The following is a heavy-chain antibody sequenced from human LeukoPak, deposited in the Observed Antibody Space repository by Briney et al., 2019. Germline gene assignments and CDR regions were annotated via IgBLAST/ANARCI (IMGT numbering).Heavy chain of an antibody. J-gene: IGHJ5*02. V-gene: IGHV3-21*01. Sequence: PGGSLRLSCAASGFTFSSYAMSWVRQAPGKGPEWVSSISSSSSYIYYADSVKGRFTISRDNAKNSLYLQMNSLRAEDTAVYYCARSVWTQPRQLDRRFDPWGQGTLVTVSS. CDR1: GFTFSSYA. D-gene: IGHD6-13*01. CDR3: ARSVWTQPRQLDRRFDP. CDR2: ISSSSSYI.